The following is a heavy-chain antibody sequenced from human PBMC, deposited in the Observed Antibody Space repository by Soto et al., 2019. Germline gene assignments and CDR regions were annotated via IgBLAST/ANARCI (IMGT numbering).Heavy chain of an antibody. V-gene: IGHV4-30-2*01. D-gene: IGHD2-21*02. CDR1: RDTISIGGDS. J-gene: IGHJ4*02. CDR2: IYNSGRK. CDR3: ARSQNKVTSYDY. Sequence: SDSPALACAVSRDTISIGGDSWSLIRKQPGKGVEWIGYIYNSGRKYYKTYLKSRVNISVDRSKNQFSMKLSSVTAADTAVYYCARSQNKVTSYDYWGQGTLVIVSS.